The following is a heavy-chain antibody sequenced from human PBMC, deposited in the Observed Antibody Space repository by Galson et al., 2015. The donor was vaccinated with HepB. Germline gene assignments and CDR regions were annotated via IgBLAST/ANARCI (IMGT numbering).Heavy chain of an antibody. CDR3: ARDRFMGYNYGMDV. CDR2: IYSGGST. Sequence: SLRLSCAASEFTVSSNYMSWVRQAPGKGLEWVSTIYSGGSTYYADSVKGRFTISRDNSKNTLYLQMNSLRAEDTALYYCARDRFMGYNYGMDVWGQGTTVTVSS. J-gene: IGHJ6*02. D-gene: IGHD3-3*01. V-gene: IGHV3-66*01. CDR1: EFTVSSNY.